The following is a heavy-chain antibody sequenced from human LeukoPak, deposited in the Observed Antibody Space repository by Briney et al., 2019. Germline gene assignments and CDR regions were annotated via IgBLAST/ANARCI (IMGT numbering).Heavy chain of an antibody. D-gene: IGHD5-24*01. Sequence: SETLSLTRTVSGGSISSYYWSWIRQPPGKGLEWIGYIYYSGSTNYNPSLKSRVTISVDTSKNQFSLKLSSVTAADTAVYYCASADGCNSLAYNYWGQGTLVTVSS. J-gene: IGHJ4*02. CDR3: ASADGCNSLAYNY. CDR2: IYYSGST. V-gene: IGHV4-59*01. CDR1: GGSISSYY.